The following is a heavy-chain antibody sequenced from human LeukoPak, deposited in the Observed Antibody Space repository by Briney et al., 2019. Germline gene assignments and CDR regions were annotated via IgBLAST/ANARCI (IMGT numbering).Heavy chain of an antibody. J-gene: IGHJ4*02. D-gene: IGHD6-13*01. CDR3: ARGRPKYSSSWRGTFDY. CDR2: IYYSGST. CDR1: GDSISSSSYY. Sequence: SETLSLTCTVSGDSISSSSYYWGWIRQPPGKGLEWIGSIYYSGSTYYNPSLKSRVTISVDTSKNQFSMKLSSVTAADTAVYYCARGRPKYSSSWRGTFDYWGQGTLVTVSS. V-gene: IGHV4-39*07.